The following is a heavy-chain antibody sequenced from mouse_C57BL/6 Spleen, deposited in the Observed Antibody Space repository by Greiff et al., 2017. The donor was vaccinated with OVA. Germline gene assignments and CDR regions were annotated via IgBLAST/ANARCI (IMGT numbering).Heavy chain of an antibody. J-gene: IGHJ2*01. CDR3: ARGYFDY. CDR2: IDPSDSYT. V-gene: IGHV1-69*01. Sequence: QVQLQQPGAELVMPGASVKLSCKASGYTFTSYWMHWVKQRPGQGLEWIGEIDPSDSYTNYNQKFKGKSTLTVDKSSSTAYMQLSSLASGDSAVYFCARGYFDYWGQGTTLTVSS. CDR1: GYTFTSYW.